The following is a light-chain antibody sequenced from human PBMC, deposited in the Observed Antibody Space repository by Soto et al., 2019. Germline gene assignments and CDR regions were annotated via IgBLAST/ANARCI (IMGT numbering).Light chain of an antibody. CDR1: SSDVGGYNF. V-gene: IGLV2-8*01. CDR2: EVT. CDR3: SSYGGSNNFV. J-gene: IGLJ1*01. Sequence: QSALTQPPSASGSPGRSVTISCTGTSSDVGGYNFVSWYQHFPGKAPKLIIYEVTKRPSGVPDRFSGSKSGNTASLTVSGLQTDDEADYYCSSYGGSNNFVFGTGTKVTVL.